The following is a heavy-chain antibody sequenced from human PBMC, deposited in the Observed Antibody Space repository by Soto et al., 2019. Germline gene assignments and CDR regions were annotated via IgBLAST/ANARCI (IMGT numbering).Heavy chain of an antibody. V-gene: IGHV5-51*01. CDR1: GYSFTTYW. Sequence: GESLKISCKGSGYSFTTYWIGWVRQMSGKGLEWMGIIYPGDSDTKYSPSFRGQVTISADKSISVAYLQWNSLKASDTAIYYCARHDGSSWYADYWGQGT. CDR3: ARHDGSSWYADY. J-gene: IGHJ4*02. D-gene: IGHD6-13*01. CDR2: IYPGDSDT.